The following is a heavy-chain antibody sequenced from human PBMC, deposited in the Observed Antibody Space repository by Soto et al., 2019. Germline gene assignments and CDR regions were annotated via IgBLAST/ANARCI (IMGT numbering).Heavy chain of an antibody. D-gene: IGHD2-15*01. CDR3: ARGRDIVVVVAATRDAFDI. CDR2: INHSGST. J-gene: IGHJ3*02. CDR1: GGSFSCYY. Sequence: SETLSLTCAVYGGSFSCYYWSWIRQPPGKGLEWIGEINHSGSTNYNPSLKSRVTISVDTSKNQFSLKLSSVTAADTAVYYCARGRDIVVVVAATRDAFDIWGQGTMVTVSS. V-gene: IGHV4-34*01.